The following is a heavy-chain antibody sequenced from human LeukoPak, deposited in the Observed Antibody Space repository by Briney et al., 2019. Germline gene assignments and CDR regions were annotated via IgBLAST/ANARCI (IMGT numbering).Heavy chain of an antibody. CDR2: ISAYNGNT. D-gene: IGHD1-14*01. J-gene: IGHJ4*02. CDR1: SYTFTNYA. Sequence: ASVKVSCKASSYTFTNYAFTWVRQAPGQGLEWMGWISAYNGNTNYAQKLQGRVTMTTDTSTSTAYMELRSLRSDDTAVYYCAREGRNRSFDYWGQGTLVTVSS. CDR3: AREGRNRSFDY. V-gene: IGHV1-18*01.